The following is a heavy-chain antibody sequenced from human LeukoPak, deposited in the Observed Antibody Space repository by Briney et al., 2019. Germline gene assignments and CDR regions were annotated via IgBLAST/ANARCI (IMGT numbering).Heavy chain of an antibody. CDR3: ARGDYSDYYYFDY. CDR2: ICSGGST. V-gene: IGHV3-53*01. J-gene: IGHJ4*02. D-gene: IGHD4-11*01. Sequence: GGSLRLSCAASGFTVSSNYMSWVRQAPGKGLEWVSVICSGGSTYYADSVKGRFTISRDNSKNTLYLQMNSLRAEDTAVYYCARGDYSDYYYFDYWGQGILVAVSS. CDR1: GFTVSSNY.